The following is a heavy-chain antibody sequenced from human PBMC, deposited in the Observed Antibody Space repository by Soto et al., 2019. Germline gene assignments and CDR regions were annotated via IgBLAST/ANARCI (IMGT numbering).Heavy chain of an antibody. V-gene: IGHV1-69*13. CDR1: GGTFSSYA. Sequence: GASVKVSCKASGGTFSSYAISWVRQAPGQGLEWMGGIIPIFGTANYAQKFQGRVTITADESTSTAYMELSSLRSEDTAVYYCARDKVDTAMKDYYYYYGMDVWGQGTTVTVSS. J-gene: IGHJ6*02. D-gene: IGHD5-18*01. CDR2: IIPIFGTA. CDR3: ARDKVDTAMKDYYYYYGMDV.